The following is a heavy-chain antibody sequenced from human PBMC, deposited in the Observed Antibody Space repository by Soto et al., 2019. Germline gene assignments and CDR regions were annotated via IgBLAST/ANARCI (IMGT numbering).Heavy chain of an antibody. CDR2: IYSTGTT. J-gene: IGHJ4*02. CDR1: GLTVSSNY. CDR3: ASAPNLLTILGIH. D-gene: IGHD3-3*01. V-gene: IGHV3-53*01. Sequence: PGGSLRLSCAASGLTVSSNYMSWVRQAPGKGLEWVSVIYSTGTTYYTDSVKGRFTISRDNSKNTLYLQMNSLRAEDTAVYYCASAPNLLTILGIHWGQGTLVTVSS.